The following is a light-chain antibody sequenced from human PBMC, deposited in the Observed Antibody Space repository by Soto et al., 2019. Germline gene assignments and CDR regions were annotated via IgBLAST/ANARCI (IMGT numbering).Light chain of an antibody. V-gene: IGLV1-40*01. CDR3: QSYDSSLSGYV. Sequence: QSVLTQPPSVSGAPGQRVTISCTGSSSNIGAGYDVHWYQQLPGTAPKLLIYGNNNRPSGVPDRFSGSKSGTSASLAITGHQAEDEADYYCQSYDSSLSGYVFGTGTKLTVL. CDR2: GNN. CDR1: SSNIGAGYD. J-gene: IGLJ1*01.